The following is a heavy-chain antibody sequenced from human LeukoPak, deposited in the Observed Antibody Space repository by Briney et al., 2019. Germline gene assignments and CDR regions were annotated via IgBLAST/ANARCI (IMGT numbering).Heavy chain of an antibody. CDR3: ARHARFADFGDYVAS. CDR1: GGSFSGYY. Sequence: SETLSLTCAVYGGSFSGYYWSWIRQPPGKGLEWIGSVLDDGTTFYSPSLKGRVTISVDTSNNHFSLTLTSATAADTALYYCARHARFADFGDYVASWGQGTQVTVSS. J-gene: IGHJ4*02. CDR2: VLDDGTT. D-gene: IGHD3-10*01. V-gene: IGHV4-34*12.